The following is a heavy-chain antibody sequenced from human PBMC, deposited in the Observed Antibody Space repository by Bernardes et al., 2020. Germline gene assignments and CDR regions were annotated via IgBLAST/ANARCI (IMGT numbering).Heavy chain of an antibody. J-gene: IGHJ6*04. CDR3: AKDRGSGWYLGYYYYGMDV. D-gene: IGHD6-19*01. CDR2: ISGSGGST. V-gene: IGHV3-23*01. CDR1: GFTFSSYA. Sequence: GGSLRLSCAASGFTFSSYAMSWVRQAPGKGLEWVSAISGSGGSTYYADSVKGRFTISRDNSKNTLYLQMNSLRAEDTAVYYCAKDRGSGWYLGYYYYGMDVWGKGTTVTVSS.